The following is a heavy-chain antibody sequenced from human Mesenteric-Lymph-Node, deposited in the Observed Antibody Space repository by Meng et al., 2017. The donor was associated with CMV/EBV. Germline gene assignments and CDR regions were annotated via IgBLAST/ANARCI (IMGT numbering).Heavy chain of an antibody. J-gene: IGHJ6*02. CDR3: ARAGSGSGYTYYYYGMDV. CDR2: INPNTGDT. Sequence: TFNDHYIHRVRQARGQGLAWVGWINPNTGDTNYARKFQGRVIITKDTSINTAYMEVTRLKSDDTAIYYCARAGSGSGYTYYYYGMDVWGQGTLVTVSS. V-gene: IGHV1-2*02. CDR1: TFNDHY. D-gene: IGHD3-10*01.